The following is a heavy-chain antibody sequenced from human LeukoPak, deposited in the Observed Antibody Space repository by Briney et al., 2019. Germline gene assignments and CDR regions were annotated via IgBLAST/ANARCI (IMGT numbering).Heavy chain of an antibody. CDR2: IYSGGST. V-gene: IGHV3-53*01. D-gene: IGHD3-10*01. J-gene: IGHJ4*02. CDR1: EFTVSSNY. CDR3: ATNVVRWFGKLSSPYYFDY. Sequence: AGGSLRLSCAASEFTVSSNYMSWVRQAPGKGLEWVSVIYSGGSTYYADSVKGRFTFSRDNSKNTLYLQMNSLRAEDTAVYYCATNVVRWFGKLSSPYYFDYWGQGTLVTVSS.